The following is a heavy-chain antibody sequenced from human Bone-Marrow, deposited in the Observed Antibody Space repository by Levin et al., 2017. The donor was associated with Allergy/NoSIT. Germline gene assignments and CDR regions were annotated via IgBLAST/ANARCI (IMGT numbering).Heavy chain of an antibody. CDR1: GFTVSTNY. CDR3: SSAPGFSDY. CDR2: IFSGGST. J-gene: IGHJ4*02. V-gene: IGHV3-66*01. Sequence: GGSLRLSCEASGFTVSTNYMAWVRQAPGKGLEWVSVIFSGGSTYYTDSVKGRFTISRDNSKNTLYLQMNRLRVEDTAIYYCSSAPGFSDYWGQGTQVTVSS.